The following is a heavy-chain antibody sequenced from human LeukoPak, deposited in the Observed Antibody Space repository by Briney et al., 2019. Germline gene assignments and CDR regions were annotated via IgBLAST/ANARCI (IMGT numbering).Heavy chain of an antibody. J-gene: IGHJ2*01. Sequence: SETLSLTCTVSGGSISSRNHYWGWIRQPPGKGLEWIGSIYVIGTSYYNPSLESRVTISVDTSKNQFSLKLSSVTAADTAVYYCARVPIGWELDPWYFDLWGRGTLVTVSS. CDR2: IYVIGTS. CDR3: ARVPIGWELDPWYFDL. V-gene: IGHV4-39*07. CDR1: GGSISSRNHY. D-gene: IGHD1-26*01.